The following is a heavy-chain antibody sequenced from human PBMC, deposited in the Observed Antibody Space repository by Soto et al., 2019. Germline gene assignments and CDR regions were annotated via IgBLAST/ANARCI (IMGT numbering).Heavy chain of an antibody. CDR2: MNPNSGNT. CDR3: ARGSPQLERLVYYYYYYMDV. J-gene: IGHJ6*03. V-gene: IGHV1-8*01. Sequence: ASVKVSCKASGYTFTSYDINWVRQATGQGLEWMGWMNPNSGNTGYAQKFQGRVTMTRNTSISTAYMELSSLRSEDTAVYYCARGSPQLERLVYYYYYYMDVWGKGTTVTVSS. CDR1: GYTFTSYD. D-gene: IGHD1-1*01.